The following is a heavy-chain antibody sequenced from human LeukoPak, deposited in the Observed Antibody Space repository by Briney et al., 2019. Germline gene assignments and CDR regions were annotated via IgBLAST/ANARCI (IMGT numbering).Heavy chain of an antibody. CDR2: ITGGGDGT. CDR1: GFVFSSYA. CDR3: AKGAATGSVDWFDP. D-gene: IGHD6-13*01. V-gene: IGHV3-23*01. Sequence: GGSLRLSCAASGFVFSSYAMRWVRQAPGKGLEWVSSITGGGDGTYYADSVEGRFAISRDNSKNTLYLHMNSLSAEDTAVYYCAKGAATGSVDWFDPWGQGTVVTVSS. J-gene: IGHJ5*02.